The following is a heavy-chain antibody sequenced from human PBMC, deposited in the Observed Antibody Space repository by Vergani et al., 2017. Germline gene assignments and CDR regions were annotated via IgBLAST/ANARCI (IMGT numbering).Heavy chain of an antibody. D-gene: IGHD3-10*01. Sequence: QVHLNEAGPGLVKPSQTLSLTCTVSGASITSGSFYWGWIRQPAGKGLEWIGRIHASGTKNYNPSLRSRVTLSVDTSKNQLSLKMISMTAADRAVYYCVRDSWRSDLRGVYWFDTWGQGTLVSVSS. CDR3: VRDSWRSDLRGVYWFDT. J-gene: IGHJ5*02. CDR1: GASITSGSFY. V-gene: IGHV4-61*02. CDR2: IHASGTK.